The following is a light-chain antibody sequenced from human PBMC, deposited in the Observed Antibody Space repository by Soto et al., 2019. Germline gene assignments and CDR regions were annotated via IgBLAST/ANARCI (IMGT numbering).Light chain of an antibody. CDR1: QDIRNT. CDR2: AAS. Sequence: ASQITESPSSLSASGGDIGGISCRASQDIRNTLAWYQQKPGEAPKLLIFAASNLQSGVPSRFSGSGSVTDFTLAITGLQPEDFATYYCLQYYNFSWTFGQGTKVDI. J-gene: IGKJ1*01. V-gene: IGKV1-6*01. CDR3: LQYYNFSWT.